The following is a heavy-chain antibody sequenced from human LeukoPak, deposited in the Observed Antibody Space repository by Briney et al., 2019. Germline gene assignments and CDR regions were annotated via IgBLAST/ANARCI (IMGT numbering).Heavy chain of an antibody. CDR1: AASISSSY. CDR3: ARQTVRGVKSFDI. J-gene: IGHJ3*02. Sequence: PSETLSLTCPVAAASISSSYWSWVRQHPGDGLEWIGYIYYSGSTNYNPSLKSRVTVSVDTSKNQFSLKLSSLTAADTAVYYCARQTVRGVKSFDIWGQGTMVTVSS. V-gene: IGHV4-59*08. CDR2: IYYSGST. D-gene: IGHD3-10*01.